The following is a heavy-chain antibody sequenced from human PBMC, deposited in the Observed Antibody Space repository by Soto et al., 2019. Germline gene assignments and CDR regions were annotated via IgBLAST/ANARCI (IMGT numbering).Heavy chain of an antibody. Sequence: ASETLSLTCTVSGGSISSSSYYWGWIRQPPGKGLEWIGSIYYSRSTYYNPSLKSRVTISVDTSKNQFSLKLSSVTAADTAVYYCARGPLTYYDILTGYQLDYSHYWGPGTLVTVSS. CDR3: ARGPLTYYDILTGYQLDYSHY. CDR2: IYYSRST. V-gene: IGHV4-39*01. CDR1: GGSISSSSYY. J-gene: IGHJ4*02. D-gene: IGHD3-9*01.